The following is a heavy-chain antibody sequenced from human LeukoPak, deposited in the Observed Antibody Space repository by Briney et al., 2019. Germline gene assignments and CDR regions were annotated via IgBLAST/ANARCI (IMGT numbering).Heavy chain of an antibody. CDR3: ATPYYYDSSGYVT. J-gene: IGHJ5*02. CDR1: GGSISSYY. D-gene: IGHD3-22*01. CDR2: IYYSGST. Sequence: SETLSLTCTVSGGSISSYYWSWIRRPPGKGLEWIGYIYYSGSTNYNPSLKSRVTISVDTSKNQFSLKLSSVTAADTAVYYCATPYYYDSSGYVTWGQGTLVTVSS. V-gene: IGHV4-59*01.